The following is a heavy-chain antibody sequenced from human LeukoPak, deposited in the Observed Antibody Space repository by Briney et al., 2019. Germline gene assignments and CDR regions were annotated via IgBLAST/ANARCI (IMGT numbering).Heavy chain of an antibody. Sequence: PGGSLRLSCAASGFTFSSYSMNWVRQAPGKGLEWVSSISSSSSYIYYTDSVKGRLTISRDNAKISMYLQMNSLKAEDTAVYYCARVLTMVARVIITWYYRMDFWGQGTTVTVSS. V-gene: IGHV3-21*01. CDR2: ISSSSSYI. CDR3: ARVLTMVARVIITWYYRMDF. J-gene: IGHJ6*02. D-gene: IGHD3-10*01. CDR1: GFTFSSYS.